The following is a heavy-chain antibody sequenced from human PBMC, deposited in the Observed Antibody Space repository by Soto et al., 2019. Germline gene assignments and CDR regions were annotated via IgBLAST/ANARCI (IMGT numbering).Heavy chain of an antibody. CDR3: VRDQKYFRVNGDWFDS. D-gene: IGHD2-2*01. CDR2: VSGNNGAS. Sequence: QVQLMQSGTEVKKPGASVTVSCKASGYTSADFGISWVRQAPGQGLEWMGWVSGNNGASNPAPKVQGRITMTIDTSTGVSYMALRSLRSDDTAIYYCVRDQKYFRVNGDWFDSWGQGTMVIVSS. J-gene: IGHJ5*01. V-gene: IGHV1-18*04. CDR1: GYTSADFG.